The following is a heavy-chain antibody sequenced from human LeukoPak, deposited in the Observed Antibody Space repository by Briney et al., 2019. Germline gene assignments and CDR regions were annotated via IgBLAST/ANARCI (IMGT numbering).Heavy chain of an antibody. CDR2: IYYSGST. Sequence: SETLSLTCSVSGVSISSSSYYWGWIRQPPGKGLEWIGSIYYSGSTYYNPSLKSRVTISVDTSKNQFSLKLSSVTAADTAVYYCARHLVHEDSSGYLFDYWGQGTLVTVSS. V-gene: IGHV4-39*01. J-gene: IGHJ4*02. D-gene: IGHD3-22*01. CDR3: ARHLVHEDSSGYLFDY. CDR1: GVSISSSSYY.